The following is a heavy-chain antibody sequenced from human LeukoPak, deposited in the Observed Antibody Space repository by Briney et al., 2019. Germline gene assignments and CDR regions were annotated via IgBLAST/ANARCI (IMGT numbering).Heavy chain of an antibody. Sequence: PSETLSLTCTVSGGSISSSGYYWGWIRQPPGKALEWIVSFYYSGYAYYTPSLKSRVTISVDTSKNHFPLRVNSVTAADTAVYYCARHDLWGQGTLVTVSS. CDR3: ARHDL. CDR1: GGSISSSGYY. CDR2: FYYSGYA. J-gene: IGHJ4*02. V-gene: IGHV4-39*01.